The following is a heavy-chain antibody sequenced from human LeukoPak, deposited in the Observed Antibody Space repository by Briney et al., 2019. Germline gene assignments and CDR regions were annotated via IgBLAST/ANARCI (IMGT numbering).Heavy chain of an antibody. J-gene: IGHJ3*02. CDR1: GGSISSYY. D-gene: IGHD3-3*01. V-gene: IGHV4-4*07. CDR2: LYISGST. CDR3: ARDPTLDFWSGPDAFDI. Sequence: SETLSLTCTVSGGSISSYYWSWIRPPAGKGLEWIGRLYISGSTNYNPSLKSRVTMSVDTSKNQFSRKLSSVTAADTAVYYCARDPTLDFWSGPDAFDIWGQGTMVTVSS.